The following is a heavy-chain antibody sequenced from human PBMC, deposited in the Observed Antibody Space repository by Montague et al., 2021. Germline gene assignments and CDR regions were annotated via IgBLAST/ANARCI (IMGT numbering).Heavy chain of an antibody. D-gene: IGHD2-8*02. CDR2: MRSSGSP. V-gene: IGHV4-59*02. CDR1: GGSVNGYD. CDR3: GRDYWGSIDY. J-gene: IGHJ4*01. Sequence: SETLSLTCSVSGGSVNGYDWSWIRQPPGKGLEWIGYMRSSGSPNYNPSFKSRLAISIDRSRNQFPLELSSVTAADTAIYFCGRDYWGSIDYWGHGILVTVSS.